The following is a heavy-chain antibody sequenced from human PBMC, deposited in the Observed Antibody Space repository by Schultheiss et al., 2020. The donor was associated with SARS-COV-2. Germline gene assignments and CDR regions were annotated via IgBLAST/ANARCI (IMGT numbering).Heavy chain of an antibody. CDR1: GGSIRSGESY. CDR2: IDYSGST. Sequence: SETLSLTCTVSGGSIRSGESYWSWIRQSPGKGLEWIGYIDYSGSTYYNPSLKGRVFMSVDTSKNQFSLTVYSVTAADTAVYYCARGYYGDFLSYWGQGAPVTVSS. D-gene: IGHD4-17*01. CDR3: ARGYYGDFLSY. J-gene: IGHJ4*02. V-gene: IGHV4-30-4*01.